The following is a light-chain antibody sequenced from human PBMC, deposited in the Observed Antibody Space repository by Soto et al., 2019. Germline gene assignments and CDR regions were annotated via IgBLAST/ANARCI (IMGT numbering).Light chain of an antibody. CDR2: GAS. CDR3: QQYYSMPFT. V-gene: IGKV4-1*01. CDR1: QSVLYNSNNKNH. Sequence: DFVMTQAPDSLAVSLGERATINCKSSQSVLYNSNNKNHLGWFQQKPGHPPKLLIYGASFRPSGVPDRFSGSGSGNDFTLTISSLQAEDVAVYYCQQYYSMPFTFGQGTKLEI. J-gene: IGKJ2*01.